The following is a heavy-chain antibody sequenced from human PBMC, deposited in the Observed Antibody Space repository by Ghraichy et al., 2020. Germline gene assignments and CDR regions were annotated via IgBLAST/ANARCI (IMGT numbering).Heavy chain of an antibody. CDR2: ISYDGSNK. CDR1: GFTFSSYG. V-gene: IGHV3-30*18. D-gene: IGHD2-2*01. CDR3: AKALPWCSSTSCYCDY. Sequence: SCAASGFTFSSYGMHWVRQAPGKGLEWVAVISYDGSNKYYADSVKGRFTISRDNSENTLYLQMNSLRPEDTAVYYCAKALPWCSSTSCYCDYWGQGTLVTVSS. J-gene: IGHJ4*02.